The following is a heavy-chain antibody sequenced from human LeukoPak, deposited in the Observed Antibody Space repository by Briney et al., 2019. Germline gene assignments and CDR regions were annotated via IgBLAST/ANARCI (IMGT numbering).Heavy chain of an antibody. CDR3: LIGYSSSWYYFDY. Sequence: ASVKVSCKASGYTFTDYYIHWVRQATGQGLEWMGWMNPNSGNTGYAQKFQGRVTMTRNTSISTAYMELSSLRSEDTAVYYCLIGYSSSWYYFDYWGQGTLVTVSS. J-gene: IGHJ4*02. CDR2: MNPNSGNT. V-gene: IGHV1-8*02. D-gene: IGHD6-13*01. CDR1: GYTFTDYY.